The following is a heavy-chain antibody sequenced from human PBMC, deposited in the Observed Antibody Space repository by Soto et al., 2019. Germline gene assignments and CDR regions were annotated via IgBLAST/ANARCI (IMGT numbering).Heavy chain of an antibody. D-gene: IGHD2-15*01. V-gene: IGHV1-69*13. J-gene: IGHJ6*02. Sequence: SVKVSCKASGGTFSSYAISWVRQAPGQGLEWMGGIIPIFGTANYAQKFQGRVTITADESTSTAYMELSSLRSEDTAVYYCARGPYCSGGSCYRRYYYYGMDVWGQGTTVTVSS. CDR2: IIPIFGTA. CDR3: ARGPYCSGGSCYRRYYYYGMDV. CDR1: GGTFSSYA.